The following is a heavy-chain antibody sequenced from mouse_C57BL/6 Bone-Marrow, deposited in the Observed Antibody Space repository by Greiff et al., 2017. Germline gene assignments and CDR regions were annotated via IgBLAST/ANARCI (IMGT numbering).Heavy chain of an antibody. Sequence: EVKLMESGGGLVQPGGSLKLSCAASGFTFSDYGMAWVRQAPRKGPEWVAFISNLAYSIYYADTVTGRFTISRENAKNTLYLEMSSLRSEDTAMYYCARRSMVGLGYFDYWGQGTTLTVSS. D-gene: IGHD2-10*02. CDR1: GFTFSDYG. CDR3: ARRSMVGLGYFDY. CDR2: ISNLAYSI. J-gene: IGHJ2*01. V-gene: IGHV5-15*01.